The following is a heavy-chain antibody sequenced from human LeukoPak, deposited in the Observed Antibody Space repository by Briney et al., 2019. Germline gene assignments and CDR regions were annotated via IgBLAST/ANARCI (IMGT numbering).Heavy chain of an antibody. V-gene: IGHV4-30-2*01. Sequence: SETLSLTCAVSGGSISSGGYSWSWIRQPPGRGLEWIGYIYHSGSTYYNPSLKSRVTISVDRSKNQFSLKLSSVTAADTAVYYCARGRVPAAIHGMDVWGKGTTVTVSS. J-gene: IGHJ6*04. CDR2: IYHSGST. CDR3: ARGRVPAAIHGMDV. CDR1: GGSISSGGYS. D-gene: IGHD2-2*01.